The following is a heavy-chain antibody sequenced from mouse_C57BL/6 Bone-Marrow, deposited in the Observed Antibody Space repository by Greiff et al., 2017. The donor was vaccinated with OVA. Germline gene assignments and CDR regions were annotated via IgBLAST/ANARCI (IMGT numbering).Heavy chain of an antibody. CDR2: IYPSDSET. CDR3: ARDIYYYGSSYVEDAMDY. CDR1: GYTFTSYW. Sequence: VQLQQPGAELVRPGSSVKLSCKASGYTFTSYWMDWVKQRPGQGLEWIGNIYPSDSETHYNQKFKDKATLTVDKYSSTAYMQLSSLTSEDSAVYYCARDIYYYGSSYVEDAMDYWGQGTSVTVSS. J-gene: IGHJ4*01. D-gene: IGHD1-1*01. V-gene: IGHV1-61*01.